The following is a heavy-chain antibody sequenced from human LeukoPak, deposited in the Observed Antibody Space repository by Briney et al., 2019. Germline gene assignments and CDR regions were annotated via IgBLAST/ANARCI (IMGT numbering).Heavy chain of an antibody. V-gene: IGHV3-23*01. CDR2: IGGSAGPT. CDR1: GFTFSSYA. Sequence: PGGSLRLSCAASGFTFSSYAMSWVRQAPGKGLEWVSSIGGSAGPTYYADSVKGRFTISRDNSKHTLYLQMNSLRAEDTAVYYCAKDRYCSSTSCFAGQFDPWGQGTLVTVSS. J-gene: IGHJ5*02. D-gene: IGHD2-2*01. CDR3: AKDRYCSSTSCFAGQFDP.